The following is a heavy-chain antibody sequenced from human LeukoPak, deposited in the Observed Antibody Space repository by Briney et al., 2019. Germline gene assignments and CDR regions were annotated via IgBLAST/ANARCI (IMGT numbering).Heavy chain of an antibody. CDR1: GFTFRNYA. D-gene: IGHD2-21*01. CDR3: VKEVPTYGYFDY. Sequence: GGSLRLSCVASGFTFRNYAMSWVRQAPGRGLEWIAALNGGRTFFQDSVRGRCTISRDNSKSTLYLQLNSLTGDDTAVYYCVKEVPTYGYFDYWGRGTLVTVSS. CDR2: LNGGRT. V-gene: IGHV3-23*01. J-gene: IGHJ4*02.